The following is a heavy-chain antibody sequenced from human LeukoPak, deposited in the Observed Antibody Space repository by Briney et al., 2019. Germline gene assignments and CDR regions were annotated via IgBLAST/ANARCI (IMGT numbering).Heavy chain of an antibody. Sequence: SETLSLTCTVSGGSFNSYYWNWIRQPAGKGLEWIGHIYTRGSTKYNPSLKSRVTMSIDTSKNQFSLNLYSVTAADTAVYYCATNYTAVSAFDSWGQGTLVTVSS. CDR3: ATNYTAVSAFDS. CDR1: GGSFNSYY. D-gene: IGHD6-19*01. CDR2: IYTRGST. V-gene: IGHV4-4*07. J-gene: IGHJ4*02.